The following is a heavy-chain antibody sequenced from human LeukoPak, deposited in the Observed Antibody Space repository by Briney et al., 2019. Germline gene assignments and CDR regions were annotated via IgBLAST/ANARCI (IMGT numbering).Heavy chain of an antibody. CDR1: GGSISSGGYY. Sequence: NPSETLSLTCTVSGGSISSGGYYWAWIRQHPGKGLEWIGYAYYTGTTFYNPSLKSRVTISVDTSKNQFSLKLSSVTAADTAVYYCARLSVGSSWFFDYWGQGTLVTVSS. J-gene: IGHJ4*02. V-gene: IGHV4-31*03. D-gene: IGHD6-13*01. CDR2: AYYTGTT. CDR3: ARLSVGSSWFFDY.